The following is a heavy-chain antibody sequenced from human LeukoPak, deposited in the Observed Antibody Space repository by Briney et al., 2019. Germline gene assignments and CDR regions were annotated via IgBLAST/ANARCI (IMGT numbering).Heavy chain of an antibody. V-gene: IGHV3-23*01. D-gene: IGHD3-3*01. Sequence: PGGSLRLSCAASGFTFSSYAMSWVRQAPGKGLEWVSAISGSGGSTYYADSVKGRFTISRDNSKNTLYLQMNSLRAEDTAVYYXXXXXXXXXRFLEWLPSDFDYWGQGTLVTVSS. CDR1: GFTFSSYA. CDR3: XXXXXXXXRFLEWLPSDFDY. J-gene: IGHJ4*02. CDR2: ISGSGGST.